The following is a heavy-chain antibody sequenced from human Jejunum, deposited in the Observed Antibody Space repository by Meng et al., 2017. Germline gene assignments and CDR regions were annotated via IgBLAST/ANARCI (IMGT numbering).Heavy chain of an antibody. J-gene: IGHJ4*02. Sequence: GESLTLSCSVSGFTFSRFWMSWVRQAPGEGPQWVASIKEDGGARYYVDSVKGRFTISRDNAQNSLYLQMNSLRGDDTAMYYCARDAMRGGDFDYWGQGTLVTVSS. V-gene: IGHV3-7*01. CDR2: IKEDGGAR. D-gene: IGHD2-2*01. CDR1: GFTFSRFW. CDR3: ARDAMRGGDFDY.